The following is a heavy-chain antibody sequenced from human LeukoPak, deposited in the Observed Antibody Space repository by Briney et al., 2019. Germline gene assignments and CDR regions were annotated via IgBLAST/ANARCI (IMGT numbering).Heavy chain of an antibody. D-gene: IGHD3-3*01. V-gene: IGHV3-66*01. CDR3: AKTIFGVVIIPFDY. J-gene: IGHJ4*02. CDR1: GFTVSTKY. CDR2: IYSGGST. Sequence: GGSLRLSCAASGFTVSTKYMSWVRQAPGKGLEWVSVIYSGGSTQYADSVKGRFTISRDNSENTLYLQMNSLRAEDTAVYYCAKTIFGVVIIPFDYWGQGTLVTVSS.